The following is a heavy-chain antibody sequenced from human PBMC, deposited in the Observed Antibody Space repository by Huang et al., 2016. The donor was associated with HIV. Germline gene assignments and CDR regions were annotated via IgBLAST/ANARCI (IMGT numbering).Heavy chain of an antibody. CDR2: IYYSGST. Sequence: QVQLQESGPGLVKPSQTLFLTCTVSGGSISSGGYYWSWIRQPPGKGLEWIGYIYYSGSTYYNPSLKSRVTISVDTSKNQFSLKLSSVTAADTAVYYCARDTDGGRTFDIWGQGTMVTVSS. D-gene: IGHD2-2*02. CDR3: ARDTDGGRTFDI. J-gene: IGHJ3*02. V-gene: IGHV4-30-4*08. CDR1: GGSISSGGYY.